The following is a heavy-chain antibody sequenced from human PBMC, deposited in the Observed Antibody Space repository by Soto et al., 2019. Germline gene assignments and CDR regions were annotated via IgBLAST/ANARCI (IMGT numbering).Heavy chain of an antibody. CDR2: IYPGDSDT. J-gene: IGHJ4*02. CDR3: ARQGAKYYYDRSAYYES. V-gene: IGHV5-51*01. Sequence: GESLKISCRGSGCTFSHYWIAWVRQMPGKGLEWMGIIYPGDSDTRYSPSFQGQVTMSADKYINTAYLEWSSLKASDTGIYYCARQGAKYYYDRSAYYESWGQGTPVTVSS. CDR1: GCTFSHYW. D-gene: IGHD3-22*01.